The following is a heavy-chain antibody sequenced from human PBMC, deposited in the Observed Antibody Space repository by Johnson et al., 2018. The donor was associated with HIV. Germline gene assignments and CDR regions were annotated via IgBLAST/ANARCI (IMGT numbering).Heavy chain of an antibody. CDR1: GFTFSDYY. CDR2: ISSSGSTI. V-gene: IGHV3-11*01. J-gene: IGHJ3*02. Sequence: QVQLVESWGGVVQPGRSLRLSCAASGFTFSDYYMSWIRQAPGKGLEWVSYISSSGSTIYYADSVKGRFTISRDNAKNSLYLQMNSLRAEDTAVYYCARAGQLPEDAFDIWGQGTMVTVSS. CDR3: ARAGQLPEDAFDI. D-gene: IGHD1-7*01.